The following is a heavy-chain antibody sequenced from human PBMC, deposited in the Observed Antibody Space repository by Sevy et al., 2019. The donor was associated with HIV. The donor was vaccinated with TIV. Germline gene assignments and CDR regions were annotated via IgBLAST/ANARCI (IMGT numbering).Heavy chain of an antibody. CDR1: GGSISSGGYS. V-gene: IGHV4-30-2*01. D-gene: IGHD4-17*01. J-gene: IGHJ4*02. CDR2: IFHTGST. Sequence: SETLSLTCAVSGGSISSGGYSWNWIRQPPGEGLEWIGYIFHTGSTYYNPSLKSRVTISVDRSKNQFSLQLSSVTSADTAISYCARAAATMTTVTHFDYWGQGTLVTVSS. CDR3: ARAAATMTTVTHFDY.